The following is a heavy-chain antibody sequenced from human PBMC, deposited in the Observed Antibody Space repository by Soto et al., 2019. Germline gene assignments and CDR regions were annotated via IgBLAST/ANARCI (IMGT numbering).Heavy chain of an antibody. CDR3: ARHYYGDPFDY. V-gene: IGHV4-59*08. CDR2: ISYSGNT. CDR1: GASISSYY. J-gene: IGHJ4*02. D-gene: IGHD2-21*01. Sequence: PSETLSLTCTVSGASISSYYWSWIRQPPGKGLEWIGYISYSGNTDYNPSLNSRVTISADTSKSQFSLKLTSVTAADTAVYYCARHYYGDPFDYWGQGTLVTVSS.